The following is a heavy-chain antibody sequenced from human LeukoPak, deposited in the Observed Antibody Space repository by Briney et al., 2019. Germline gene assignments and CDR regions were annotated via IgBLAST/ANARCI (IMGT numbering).Heavy chain of an antibody. CDR1: GFTFSSYE. Sequence: GGSLRLSCAASGFTFSSYEMNWVRQAPGKGLEWVSYISSSGNSIYYADSVKGRFTISRDNAKNSLYLQMNSLRAEDTAVYYCATIGYCSGGGCSGFDYWGQGTLVTVSS. CDR2: ISSSGNSI. D-gene: IGHD2-15*01. J-gene: IGHJ4*02. CDR3: ATIGYCSGGGCSGFDY. V-gene: IGHV3-48*03.